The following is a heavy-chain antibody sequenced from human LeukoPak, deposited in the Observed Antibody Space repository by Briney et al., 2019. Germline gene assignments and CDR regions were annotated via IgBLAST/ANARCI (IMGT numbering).Heavy chain of an antibody. V-gene: IGHV1-18*04. CDR2: ISDYNGNT. CDR1: GYTFTSYG. CDR3: ARVGLGYCSSTSCYEFDY. Sequence: ASVKVSCKASGYTFTSYGISWVRQAPGQGLEWMGWISDYNGNTNYAQKLQGRVTMTTDTSTSTAYMELRSLRSDDTAVYYCARVGLGYCSSTSCYEFDYWGQGTLVTVSS. D-gene: IGHD2-2*01. J-gene: IGHJ4*02.